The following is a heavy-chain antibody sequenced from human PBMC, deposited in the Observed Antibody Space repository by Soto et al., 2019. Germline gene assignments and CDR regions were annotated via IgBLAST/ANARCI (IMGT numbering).Heavy chain of an antibody. D-gene: IGHD3-22*01. CDR3: ARDRTWLLQFHFGY. CDR2: ISAYNGNT. J-gene: IGHJ4*02. CDR1: GYTFTSYG. V-gene: IGHV1-18*04. Sequence: ASVKASCKASGYTFTSYGISWVRQAPGQGLEWMGWISAYNGNTNYAQKLQGRVTMTTDTSTSTAYMQLRSLRSDDTPVYYCARDRTWLLQFHFGYRDQGTLVVVSS.